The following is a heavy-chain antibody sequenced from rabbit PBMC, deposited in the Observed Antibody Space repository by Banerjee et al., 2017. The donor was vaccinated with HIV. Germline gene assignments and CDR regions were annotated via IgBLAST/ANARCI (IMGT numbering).Heavy chain of an antibody. V-gene: IGHV1S40*01. J-gene: IGHJ4*01. CDR1: GFDFSSYY. D-gene: IGHD6-1*01. Sequence: QSLEESGRDLVKPGASLTLTCTASGFDFSSYYMSWVRQAPGKGLEWIACIDAGSNDNTYYANWAKGRLTISKTSSTAVTLQMTSLTAADTATYFCASSVGYGYASFGLWGPDTLVTVS. CDR3: ASSVGYGYASFGL. CDR2: IDAGSNDNT.